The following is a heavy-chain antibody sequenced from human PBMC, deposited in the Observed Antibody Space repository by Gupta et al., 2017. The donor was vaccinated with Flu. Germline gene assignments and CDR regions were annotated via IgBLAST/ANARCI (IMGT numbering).Heavy chain of an antibody. J-gene: IGHJ4*02. CDR1: GFIFTNAW. Sequence: EVQLVESGGGLVKPGGSLRLSCAASGFIFTNAWMTWVRQAPGKGLEWVGRIRSKFDGGSTDYAASVKGRFTISRDDSANTLYLQVNSLKIEDTALYYCATENTFYDSAPYFDYWGQGTLVTVS. CDR3: ATENTFYDSAPYFDY. CDR2: IRSKFDGGST. V-gene: IGHV3-15*01. D-gene: IGHD2/OR15-2a*01.